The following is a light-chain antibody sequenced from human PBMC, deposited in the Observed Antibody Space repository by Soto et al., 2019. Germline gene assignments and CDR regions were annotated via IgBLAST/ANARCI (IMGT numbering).Light chain of an antibody. CDR1: QSVSATY. J-gene: IGKJ1*01. V-gene: IGKV3-20*01. CDR2: AAS. CDR3: QHYGTSTRT. Sequence: EIVLTQSPGTLSLCPGESATLSCRATQSVSATYLAWYQQKPGQAPRLLIYAASSRATYIPDRFSGSGSGTDFTLAISRLEPEDFAVYWCQHYGTSTRTFGQGTKVEIK.